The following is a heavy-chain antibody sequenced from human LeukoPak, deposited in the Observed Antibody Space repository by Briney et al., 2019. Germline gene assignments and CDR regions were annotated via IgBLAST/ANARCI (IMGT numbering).Heavy chain of an antibody. CDR2: IYWDDDK. Sequence: SGPTLVKPTHALTLTCTFSGFSLSTSGVGVGRIRQPPGKALEWLALIYWDDDKRYSPSLKSRLTITKDTSKNQVVLTMTNMDPVDTATYYCAHSGVSWFGELFDYWGQGTLVTVSS. D-gene: IGHD3-10*01. V-gene: IGHV2-5*02. CDR1: GFSLSTSGVG. CDR3: AHSGVSWFGELFDY. J-gene: IGHJ4*02.